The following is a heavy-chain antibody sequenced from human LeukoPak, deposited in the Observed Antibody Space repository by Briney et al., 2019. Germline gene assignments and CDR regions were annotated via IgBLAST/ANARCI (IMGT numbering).Heavy chain of an antibody. Sequence: ASVKVSFKASGYSFTGYYIHWVRQAPGQGLEWMGWINPNSGDTNYAQKFQGRVTMTRDTSTSTTYMEMSRLRSDDTAVYYCARGFLTGYVADYWGQGTLVTVSS. CDR2: INPNSGDT. D-gene: IGHD3-9*01. V-gene: IGHV1-2*02. CDR3: ARGFLTGYVADY. J-gene: IGHJ4*02. CDR1: GYSFTGYY.